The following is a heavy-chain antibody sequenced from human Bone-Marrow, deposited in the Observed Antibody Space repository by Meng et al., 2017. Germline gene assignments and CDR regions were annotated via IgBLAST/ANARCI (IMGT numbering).Heavy chain of an antibody. CDR3: ARGRYSGSYDY. CDR2: IIPIFGTA. V-gene: IGHV1-69*01. D-gene: IGHD1-26*01. J-gene: IGHJ4*02. Sequence: QVVREQLGAGMKKRGASLKVPCKASGGPFSSYAISWVQQAPGQGLEWMGGIIPIFGTATYAQKFQGKVTITADESTSTAYMELSSLRSEDTAVYYCARGRYSGSYDYWGQGTLVTVSS. CDR1: GGPFSSYA.